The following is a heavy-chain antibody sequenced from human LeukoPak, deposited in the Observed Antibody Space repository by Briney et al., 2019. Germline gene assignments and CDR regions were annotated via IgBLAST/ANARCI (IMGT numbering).Heavy chain of an antibody. V-gene: IGHV3-23*01. CDR2: SAGADST. J-gene: IGHJ5*01. CDR1: AFTFSSYA. CDR3: ARGAYGDYDS. D-gene: IGHD4-17*01. Sequence: GGSLRLSCAASAFTFSSYAMSWVRQAPGKGLEWVSASAGADSTYYADSVQGRFTISRDNSKNTLYLQMSGLRAEDTAVYLCARGAYGDYDSWGQGTLVTVSS.